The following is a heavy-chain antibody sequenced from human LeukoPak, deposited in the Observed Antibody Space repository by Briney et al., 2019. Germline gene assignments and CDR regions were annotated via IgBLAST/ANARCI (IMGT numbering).Heavy chain of an antibody. CDR1: GFTFSSYW. J-gene: IGHJ4*02. CDR3: ARDGPADFPVAY. CDR2: INSDGCST. D-gene: IGHD2/OR15-2a*01. Sequence: PGGSLRLSRAASGFTFSSYWMHWVRQAPGKELVWVSCINSDGCSTSYADSVKGRFTISRDNAKNTLYLQMNSLRAEDTAVYYCARDGPADFPVAYWGQGTLVTVSS. V-gene: IGHV3-74*01.